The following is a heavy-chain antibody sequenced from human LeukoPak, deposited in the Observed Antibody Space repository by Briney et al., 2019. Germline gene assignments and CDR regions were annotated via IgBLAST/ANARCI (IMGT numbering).Heavy chain of an antibody. J-gene: IGHJ2*01. CDR2: INPNSGGT. CDR3: ARMRGYSLGYWYLDV. Sequence: ASVKVSCKASGYTFTGYYIHWVRQAPGQGLEWMGWINPNSGGTNYAQKFQGRVTLTRDTSISTAYMELSSLRSDDTAVYYCARMRGYSLGYWYLDVWGRGTLVSVSS. CDR1: GYTFTGYY. V-gene: IGHV1-2*02. D-gene: IGHD5-18*01.